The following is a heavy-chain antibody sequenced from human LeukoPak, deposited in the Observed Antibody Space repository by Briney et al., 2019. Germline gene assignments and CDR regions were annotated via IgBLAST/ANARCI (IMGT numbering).Heavy chain of an antibody. D-gene: IGHD3-10*01. V-gene: IGHV3-64D*06. CDR3: MNPNHYGSGR. CDR1: GFSFSSYV. CDR2: ISQNGDST. J-gene: IGHJ4*02. Sequence: GGSLRLSCSVSGFSFSSYVLHWVRQAPGKGLEPVSGISQNGDSTYYADSVKGRFTISKDNSENTLYLQMNSLRPEDTAVYYCMNPNHYGSGRWGQGTLVTVSS.